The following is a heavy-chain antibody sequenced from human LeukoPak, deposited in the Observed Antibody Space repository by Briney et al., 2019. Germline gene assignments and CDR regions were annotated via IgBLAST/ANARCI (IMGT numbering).Heavy chain of an antibody. Sequence: PSETLSLTCTVSGGSITGDSYYWTWIRQPAGKGLEWIGRIHTSGTTDYKPSLKSRVTISLDTSKTQFSLKLSSVTAADTAVYYCARGYTYGHGAMSDYWGQGTLVTVSP. CDR1: GGSITGDSYY. D-gene: IGHD5-18*01. V-gene: IGHV4-61*02. J-gene: IGHJ4*02. CDR2: IHTSGTT. CDR3: ARGYTYGHGAMSDY.